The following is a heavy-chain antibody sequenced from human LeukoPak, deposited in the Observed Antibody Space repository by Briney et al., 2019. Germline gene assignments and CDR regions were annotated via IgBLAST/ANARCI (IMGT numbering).Heavy chain of an antibody. CDR3: ARGNQLEREPDAFDI. J-gene: IGHJ3*02. CDR1: GYIFTSYE. V-gene: IGHV1-69*13. D-gene: IGHD1-1*01. Sequence: GASVKVSCKASGYIFTSYEMSWVRQAPGQGLEWMGGIIPIFGTANYAQKFQGRVTITADESTSTAYMELSSLRSEDTAVYYCARGNQLEREPDAFDIWGQGTMVTVSS. CDR2: IIPIFGTA.